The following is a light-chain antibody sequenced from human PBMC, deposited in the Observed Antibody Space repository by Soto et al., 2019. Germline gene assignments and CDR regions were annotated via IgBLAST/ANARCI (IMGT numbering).Light chain of an antibody. CDR1: QGVGNW. CDR2: AAS. V-gene: IGKV1-12*01. CDR3: QQAHSFPFS. Sequence: DIQMTQSPSSVSASVGDRVTITCRASQGVGNWVARYQQKPGKAPKVLIYAASSLQSGVPSRFSGGGSRTEFSLTITSLQPEDSATYYRQQAHSFPFSFGQGTRLE. J-gene: IGKJ5*01.